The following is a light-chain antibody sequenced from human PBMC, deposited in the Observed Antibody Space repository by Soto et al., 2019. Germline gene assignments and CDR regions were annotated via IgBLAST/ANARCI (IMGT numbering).Light chain of an antibody. J-gene: IGKJ5*01. CDR1: LRISSD. CDR3: QQNYSPPPIT. CDR2: GAS. V-gene: IGKV1-39*01. Sequence: DIQMTQSPSSLSASVGDRVTITCRASLRISSDLNWFQQKPGKAPKVLIFGASSLQSGVPSRFSGSGSGTEFTLTISSLQREDSATYYCQQNYSPPPITFGQGTRLEIK.